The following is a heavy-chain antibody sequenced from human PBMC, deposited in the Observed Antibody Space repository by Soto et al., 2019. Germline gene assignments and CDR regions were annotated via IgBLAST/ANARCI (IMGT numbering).Heavy chain of an antibody. J-gene: IGHJ3*02. Sequence: ASVKVSCKASGYTFTSYGISWVRQAPGQGLEWMGWISAYNGNTNYAQKLQGRVTMTTDTSTSTAYMELRILRSDDTAVYYCARPPYGIVGATSAFDIWGQGTMVTVSS. CDR3: ARPPYGIVGATSAFDI. CDR1: GYTFTSYG. D-gene: IGHD1-26*01. V-gene: IGHV1-18*01. CDR2: ISAYNGNT.